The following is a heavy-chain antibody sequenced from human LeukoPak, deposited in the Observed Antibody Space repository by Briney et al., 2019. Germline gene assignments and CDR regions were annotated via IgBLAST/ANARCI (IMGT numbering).Heavy chain of an antibody. D-gene: IGHD3-22*01. J-gene: IGHJ5*02. Sequence: NASGTLSLTCTVSGGSISSSSYYWGWIRQPPGKGLEWIGSIYYSGSTYYNPSLKSRVIISVDTSKNQFSLKLSSETAADTAVYYCARHSSMRSPITPWGQGTLVTVSS. CDR1: GGSISSSSYY. CDR2: IYYSGST. CDR3: ARHSSMRSPITP. V-gene: IGHV4-39*01.